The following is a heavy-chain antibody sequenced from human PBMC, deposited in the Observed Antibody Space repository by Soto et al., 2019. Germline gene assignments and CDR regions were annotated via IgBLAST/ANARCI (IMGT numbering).Heavy chain of an antibody. D-gene: IGHD5-12*01. V-gene: IGHV1-58*02. Sequence: SVKVSCKASGFTFTSSAMQWVRQARGQRLEWIGWIVVGSGNTNYAQKFQERVTITRDMSTSTAYMELSSLRSEDTAVHYCARDEDGYNQGYYYGMDVWGQGTTVTVSS. CDR3: ARDEDGYNQGYYYGMDV. J-gene: IGHJ6*02. CDR2: IVVGSGNT. CDR1: GFTFTSSA.